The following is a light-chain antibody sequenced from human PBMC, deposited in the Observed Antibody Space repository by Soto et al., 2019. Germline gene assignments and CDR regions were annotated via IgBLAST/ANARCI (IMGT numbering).Light chain of an antibody. Sequence: QSALTQPRSVSGSPGQSVTISCTGASSDAGAYNYVSWYQQHPGKAPKLMIYDVSTRPSGVPDRFSGSKSGTTASLTISGLQAEDEADYYCCSYAGSPYVFGTGTEVTVL. V-gene: IGLV2-11*01. J-gene: IGLJ1*01. CDR2: DVS. CDR1: SSDAGAYNY. CDR3: CSYAGSPYV.